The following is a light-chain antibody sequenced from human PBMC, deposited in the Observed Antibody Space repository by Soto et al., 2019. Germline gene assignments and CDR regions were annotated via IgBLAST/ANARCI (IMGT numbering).Light chain of an antibody. CDR3: SSYTSSSTRVV. V-gene: IGLV2-14*01. CDR2: EVS. CDR1: SSDVGGYNY. Sequence: QSALTQPASVSGSPGQSITISCTGTSSDVGGYNYVSWYQQHPGKAPKLMIYEVSNRPSGVSNRVSGSKSGNTASLTISGRQAEDEADYYCSSYTSSSTRVVFGGGTKLTVL. J-gene: IGLJ2*01.